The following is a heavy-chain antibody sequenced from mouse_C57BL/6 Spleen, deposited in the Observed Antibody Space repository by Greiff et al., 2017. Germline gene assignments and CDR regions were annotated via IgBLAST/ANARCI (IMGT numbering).Heavy chain of an antibody. J-gene: IGHJ4*01. Sequence: QVQLQQSGAELARPGASVKMSCKASGYTFTSYTMHWVKKRTGKGLEWIGYINPSSGYTKYNQKFKDKATLTADKSSSTAYMQLSSLTSEDSAVYYCARSADMITTGYYYAMDYWGQGTSVTVSS. CDR3: ARSADMITTGYYYAMDY. D-gene: IGHD2-4*01. CDR2: INPSSGYT. CDR1: GYTFTSYT. V-gene: IGHV1-4*01.